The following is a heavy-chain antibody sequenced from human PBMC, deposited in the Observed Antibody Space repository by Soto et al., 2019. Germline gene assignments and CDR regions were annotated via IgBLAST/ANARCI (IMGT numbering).Heavy chain of an antibody. D-gene: IGHD6-19*01. CDR2: IRSEAYGGTT. V-gene: IGHV3-49*04. CDR3: AHEYSSGWDRLIDY. Sequence: GGSLRLSCTASGVTFGDYALSWVRQTPGKGLEWVSFIRSEAYGGTTEYAASVKGRFTISRDDSKNQVVLTMTNMDPVHTATYYCAHEYSSGWDRLIDYWGQGTLVTVSS. J-gene: IGHJ4*02. CDR1: GVTFGDYA.